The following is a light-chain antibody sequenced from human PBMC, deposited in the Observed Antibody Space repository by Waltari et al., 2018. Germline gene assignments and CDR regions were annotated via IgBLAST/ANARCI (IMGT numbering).Light chain of an antibody. CDR2: GAS. Sequence: EIVLTQSPGTLSLSPAESATLSCRASQSLNNNYLAWYQQKPGKAPRLLIYGASSRATGIPDRFSGSGSGTDFTLTVSRLEPEDFAVYYCHQYENSPCTFGQGTRLEIK. J-gene: IGKJ5*01. V-gene: IGKV3-20*01. CDR3: HQYENSPCT. CDR1: QSLNNNY.